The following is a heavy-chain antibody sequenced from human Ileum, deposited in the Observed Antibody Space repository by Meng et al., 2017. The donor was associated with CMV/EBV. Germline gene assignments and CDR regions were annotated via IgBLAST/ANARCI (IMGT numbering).Heavy chain of an antibody. D-gene: IGHD4-23*01. V-gene: IGHV3-74*03. CDR2: ISSDGSVT. Sequence: GGSLRLSCVGPGFTFSNYWMHWARQVPGKGLVWVSRISSDGSVTTYADSVKGRFTISRDNAENTLYLQMNSLRAEDTAVYYCASGNSHAFDIWGQGTMVTVSS. CDR3: ASGNSHAFDI. CDR1: GFTFSNYW. J-gene: IGHJ3*02.